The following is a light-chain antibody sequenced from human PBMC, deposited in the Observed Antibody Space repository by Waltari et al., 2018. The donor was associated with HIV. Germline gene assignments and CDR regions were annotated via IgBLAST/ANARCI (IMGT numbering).Light chain of an antibody. J-gene: IGLJ2*01. CDR1: TGAVTSGPH. CDR3: LLSYAGARPVV. Sequence: QAVVTQAPSLTVSPGGTVPPPFCSSTGAVTSGPHPSWFQQKTGQAPKTLIYDLNNKHSWTPARFSGSLLGGKAALTLSGAQPEDEAKYYCLLSYAGARPVVFGGGTQLTVL. CDR2: DLN. V-gene: IGLV7-46*01.